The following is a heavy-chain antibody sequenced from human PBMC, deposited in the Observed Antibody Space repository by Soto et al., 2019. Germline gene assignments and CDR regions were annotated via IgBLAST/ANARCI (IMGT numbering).Heavy chain of an antibody. V-gene: IGHV1-69*12. CDR3: ARDGDPGYSFWSGPLGGGRFDP. CDR2: IVPLFGTA. CDR1: GGTFGNTA. Sequence: QVQLVQSGAAVKEPGSSVNVSCKTSGGTFGNTAVTWVRQVPGQGLVWIGGIVPLFGTANYAQKFRGRVMITADESTSTAYMDLSSLRSDDTAIYYCARDGDPGYSFWSGPLGGGRFDPWGQGTLVTVSS. J-gene: IGHJ5*02. D-gene: IGHD3-3*01.